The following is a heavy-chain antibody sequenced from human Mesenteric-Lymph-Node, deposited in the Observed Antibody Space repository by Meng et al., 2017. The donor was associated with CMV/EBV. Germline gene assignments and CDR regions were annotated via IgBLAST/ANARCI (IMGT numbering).Heavy chain of an antibody. D-gene: IGHD3-16*01. CDR2: MSNTGNSR. CDR1: GFIFSNYP. Sequence: GGSLRLSCAASGFIFSNYPMSWVRQAPGKGLEWVAGMSNTGNSRYDADSVKGRFTISRDNSKNTLYLQMQSLRVEDTAVYYCVGGGPAINSPFDPWGQGTLVTVSS. J-gene: IGHJ5*02. V-gene: IGHV3-23*01. CDR3: VGGGPAINSPFDP.